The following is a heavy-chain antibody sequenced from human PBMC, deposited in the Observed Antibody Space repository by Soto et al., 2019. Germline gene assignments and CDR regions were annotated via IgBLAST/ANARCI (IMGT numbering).Heavy chain of an antibody. V-gene: IGHV4-30-4*08. J-gene: IGHJ6*02. CDR3: AREDDGGDRDYYGLDV. D-gene: IGHD2-21*02. CDR2: IHYTGSI. CDR1: GGSISSEYFH. Sequence: QVQLQQSGPGLVEPSQTLSLTCAVSGGSISSEYFHWTWIRQSPGKGLEWIGYIHYTGSIMYNPSFKSRLNMAVDTTKNQFSRLLTSVTAADTAVYFCAREDDGGDRDYYGLDVWGQGTTVTVSS.